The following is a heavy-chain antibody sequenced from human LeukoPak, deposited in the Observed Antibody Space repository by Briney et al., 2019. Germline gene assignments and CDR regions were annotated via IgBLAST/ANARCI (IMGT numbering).Heavy chain of an antibody. CDR2: INTDGSST. CDR1: GFTFSSYW. J-gene: IGHJ6*03. D-gene: IGHD5-12*01. Sequence: GGSLRLSCAASGFTFSSYWMHWVRQAPGKGLVWVSRINTDGSSTSYADSVKGRFTISRDNAKNTLYLQMNSLRAEDTAVYYCAKEGGYDIYYYMDVWGKGTTVTVSS. V-gene: IGHV3-74*01. CDR3: AKEGGYDIYYYMDV.